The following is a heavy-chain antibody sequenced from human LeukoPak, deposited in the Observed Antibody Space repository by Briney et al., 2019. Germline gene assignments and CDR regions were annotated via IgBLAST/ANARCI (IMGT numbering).Heavy chain of an antibody. CDR2: INPNSGGT. CDR3: ARVGRGYCSGGSCYQGRDSIEDI. V-gene: IGHV1-2*02. J-gene: IGHJ3*02. CDR1: GYTFTSYY. Sequence: ASVKVSCKASGYTFTSYYMHWVRQAPGQGLEWMGWINPNSGGTNYAQKFQGRDTMTRDTSISTAYMELSRLRSDDTAVYYCARVGRGYCSGGSCYQGRDSIEDIWGQGTMVTVSS. D-gene: IGHD2-15*01.